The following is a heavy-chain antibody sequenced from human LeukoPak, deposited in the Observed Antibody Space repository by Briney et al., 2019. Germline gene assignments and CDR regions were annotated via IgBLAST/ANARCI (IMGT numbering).Heavy chain of an antibody. D-gene: IGHD3-10*01. V-gene: IGHV3-48*02. Sequence: PGGSLRLSCAASGFTFSSYCMNWVRQAPGKGLEWVSYISSNNSNIYYGYSVKGRFTISRDNAKTSLYLQMYILIQEDTAVYYCARVHPIGGITMVQGVIDYLGQGALVTVSS. J-gene: IGHJ4*02. CDR1: GFTFSSYC. CDR2: ISSNNSNI. CDR3: ARVHPIGGITMVQGVIDY.